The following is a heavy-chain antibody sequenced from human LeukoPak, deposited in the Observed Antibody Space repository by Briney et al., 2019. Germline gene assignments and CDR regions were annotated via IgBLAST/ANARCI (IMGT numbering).Heavy chain of an antibody. J-gene: IGHJ4*02. CDR1: GGSISSSSYY. CDR3: ARSTRPDSSGYYRYFDY. CDR2: IFYSGST. Sequence: SETLSLTCTVSGGSISSSSYYWGWIRQPPGKGLEWIGSIFYSGSTYYNPSLKSRVTISVDTSKNLFSLKLSSVTAADTAVYYCARSTRPDSSGYYRYFDYWGQGTLVTVSS. D-gene: IGHD3-22*01. V-gene: IGHV4-39*07.